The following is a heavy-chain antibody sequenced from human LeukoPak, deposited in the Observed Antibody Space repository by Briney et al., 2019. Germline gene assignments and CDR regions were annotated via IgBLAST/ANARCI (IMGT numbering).Heavy chain of an antibody. CDR2: ISYDGSNK. Sequence: SGGSLRLSCAASGFTFSSYGMPWVRQAPGKGLEWVAVISYDGSNKYYADSVKGRFTISRDNSKNTLYLQMNSLRAGDTAVYYCAIYDFWSDDAFDIWGQGTMVTVSS. V-gene: IGHV3-30*03. D-gene: IGHD3-3*01. CDR3: AIYDFWSDDAFDI. J-gene: IGHJ3*02. CDR1: GFTFSSYG.